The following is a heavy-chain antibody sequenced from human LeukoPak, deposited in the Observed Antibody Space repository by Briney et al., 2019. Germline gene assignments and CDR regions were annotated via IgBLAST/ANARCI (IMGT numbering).Heavy chain of an antibody. CDR1: GGSISSYY. CDR3: ARETDPNWFDP. Sequence: SETLSLTCTVSGGSISSYYWSWIRQPPGKGLEWIGYIYYSGSTYYNPSLKSRVTISVDTSKNQFSLKLSSVTAADTAVYYCARETDPNWFDPWGQGTLVTVSS. J-gene: IGHJ5*02. CDR2: IYYSGST. V-gene: IGHV4-59*12.